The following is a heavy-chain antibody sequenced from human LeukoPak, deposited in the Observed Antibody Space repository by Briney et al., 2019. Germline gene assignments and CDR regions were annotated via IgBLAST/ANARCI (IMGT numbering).Heavy chain of an antibody. CDR2: ISFDGSDR. Sequence: GGSLRLSCAASGFTFSSYGMHWVRQAPGKGLEWVALISFDGSDRYYADSVKGRFTISRDNSKNTVYLQMNSLRVDDTAIYFCARIWGGFGVAARPRVNEYFQHWGQGTLVIVSS. CDR3: ARIWGGFGVAARPRVNEYFQH. V-gene: IGHV3-30*19. J-gene: IGHJ1*01. D-gene: IGHD6-6*01. CDR1: GFTFSSYG.